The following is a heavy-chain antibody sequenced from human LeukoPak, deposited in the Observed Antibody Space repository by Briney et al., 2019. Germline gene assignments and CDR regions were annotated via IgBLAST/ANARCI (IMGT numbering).Heavy chain of an antibody. Sequence: PSETLSLTCTVSGGSISSYYWSWIRQPPGKGLEWIGYIYYSGSTNYNPSLKSRVTISVDTSKNQFSLKLSSVTAADTAVYYCAREVDGPSYFDYWGQGTLVTVSS. CDR3: AREVDGPSYFDY. D-gene: IGHD5-24*01. CDR1: GGSISSYY. J-gene: IGHJ4*02. V-gene: IGHV4-59*12. CDR2: IYYSGST.